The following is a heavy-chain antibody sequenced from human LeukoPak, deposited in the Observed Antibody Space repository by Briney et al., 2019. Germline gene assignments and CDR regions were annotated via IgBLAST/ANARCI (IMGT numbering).Heavy chain of an antibody. V-gene: IGHV3-30-3*01. CDR3: ATDILTGYYIPDAFDI. CDR1: GFTFSSYA. Sequence: GGSLRLSCAASGFTFSSYAMHWVRQAPGKGLEWVAIISYDGTNKFYADSVKGRFTISRDNSKNTLYLQMNSLRAEDTAVYYCATDILTGYYIPDAFDIWGQGTMVTVSS. CDR2: ISYDGTNK. D-gene: IGHD3-9*01. J-gene: IGHJ3*02.